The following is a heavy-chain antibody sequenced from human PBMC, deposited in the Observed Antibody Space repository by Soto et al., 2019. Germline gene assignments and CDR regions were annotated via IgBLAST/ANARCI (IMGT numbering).Heavy chain of an antibody. CDR3: AGTGYSSSWYYDY. V-gene: IGHV3-11*06. CDR1: GFTFSDYY. Sequence: PGGSLRLSCAASGFTFSDYYVSWIRQAPGKGLEWVSYISSSSSYTNYADSVKGRFTISRDNAKNSLYLQMNSLRAEDTAVYYCAGTGYSSSWYYDYWGQGTLVTVSS. J-gene: IGHJ4*02. D-gene: IGHD6-13*01. CDR2: ISSSSSYT.